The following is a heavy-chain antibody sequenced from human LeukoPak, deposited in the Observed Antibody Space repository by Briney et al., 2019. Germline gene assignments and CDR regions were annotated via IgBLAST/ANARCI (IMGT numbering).Heavy chain of an antibody. CDR2: ISAYNGNT. D-gene: IGHD6-19*01. CDR1: GYTFTSYG. J-gene: IGHJ4*02. CDR3: ARQSPQSRIAVAGNFDY. Sequence: VASVKVSCKASGYTFTSYGISWVRQAPGQGLEWMGWISAYNGNTNYAQKLQGRVTMTTDTSTSTAYMELRSLRSDDTAVYYCARQSPQSRIAVAGNFDYWGQGTLVTVSS. V-gene: IGHV1-18*01.